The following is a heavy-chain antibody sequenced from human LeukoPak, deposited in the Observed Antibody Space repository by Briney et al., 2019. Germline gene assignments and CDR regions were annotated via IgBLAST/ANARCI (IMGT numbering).Heavy chain of an antibody. V-gene: IGHV3-30*02. CDR2: IRYDGSNK. CDR3: AREVRYFDWLPPDLDGMDV. CDR1: GFTFSSYG. D-gene: IGHD3-9*01. J-gene: IGHJ6*02. Sequence: PGGSLRLSCAASGFTFSSYGMHWVRQAPGKGLEWVAFIRYDGSNKYYADSVKGRFTISRDNSKNTLYLQMNSLRAEDTAVYYCAREVRYFDWLPPDLDGMDVWGQGTTVTVSS.